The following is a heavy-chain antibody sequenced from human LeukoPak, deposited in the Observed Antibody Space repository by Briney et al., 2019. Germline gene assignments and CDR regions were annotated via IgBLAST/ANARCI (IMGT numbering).Heavy chain of an antibody. CDR1: GFTFSSYG. CDR2: IRYDGSNK. V-gene: IGHV3-30*02. CDR3: AKDYGTFGGVIVPDYYYYYMDV. D-gene: IGHD3-16*02. Sequence: GGSLRPSCAASGFTFSSYGMHWVRQAPGKGLEWVAFIRYDGSNKYYADSVKGRFTISRDNSKNTLYLQMNSLRAEDTAVYYCAKDYGTFGGVIVPDYYYYYMDVWGKGTTVTVSS. J-gene: IGHJ6*03.